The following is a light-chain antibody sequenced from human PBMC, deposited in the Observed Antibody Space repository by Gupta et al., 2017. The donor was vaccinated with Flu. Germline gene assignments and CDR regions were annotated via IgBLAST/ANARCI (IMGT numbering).Light chain of an antibody. CDR3: SSYTSGSTLVVA. V-gene: IGLV2-14*01. Sequence: QSALTQPASVSGSPGQSITISCTGTTSDVGGYNSVSWYQQRPGTAPKLMIYDVSNRPSGIANRVSGSKSGNTAALTISGLQAEDEADYYGSSYTSGSTLVVAFGGGTKLTVL. J-gene: IGLJ2*01. CDR1: TSDVGGYNS. CDR2: DVS.